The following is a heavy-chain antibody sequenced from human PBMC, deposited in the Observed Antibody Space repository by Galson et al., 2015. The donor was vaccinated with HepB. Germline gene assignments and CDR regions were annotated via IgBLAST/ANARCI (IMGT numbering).Heavy chain of an antibody. J-gene: IGHJ4*02. CDR3: ARVGLGVCSSTSCPYYFDY. V-gene: IGHV1-3*01. CDR2: INAGNGNT. D-gene: IGHD2-2*01. CDR1: GYTFTTYA. Sequence: SVKVSCKASGYTFTTYAMHWVRQAPGQRLEWMGWINAGNGNTKYSQKFQGRVTMTRDTSISTAYMELSRLRSDDTAVYYCARVGLGVCSSTSCPYYFDYWGQGTLVTVSS.